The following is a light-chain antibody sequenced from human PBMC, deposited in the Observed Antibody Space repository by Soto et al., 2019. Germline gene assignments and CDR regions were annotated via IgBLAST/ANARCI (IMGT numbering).Light chain of an antibody. V-gene: IGKV1-13*02. J-gene: IGKJ5*01. CDR3: QQFNSYPIT. CDR1: QGISSA. CDR2: DAS. Sequence: AIQLTQSPSSLSASIGDRVTITCRASQGISSALAWYQQRPGKAPKLLIYDASTLESGVPSRFSGSGSGTDFTLTISSLQPEDFATYYCQQFNSYPITFGQGTRLDIK.